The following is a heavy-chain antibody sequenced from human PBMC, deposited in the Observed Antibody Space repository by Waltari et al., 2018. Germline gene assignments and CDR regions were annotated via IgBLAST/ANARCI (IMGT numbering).Heavy chain of an antibody. CDR1: GYTFTSYY. Sequence: QVQLVQSGAEVKKPGASVKVSCKASGYTFTSYYMHWVRQAPGQGLEWMGIINPSGGSTSYAQKFQGRVTMTRDTSTSTVYMELSSLRSEDTAVYYCAKGTGVASYYYYGMDVWGQGTTVTVSS. D-gene: IGHD3-3*01. CDR3: AKGTGVASYYYYGMDV. CDR2: INPSGGST. V-gene: IGHV1-46*01. J-gene: IGHJ6*02.